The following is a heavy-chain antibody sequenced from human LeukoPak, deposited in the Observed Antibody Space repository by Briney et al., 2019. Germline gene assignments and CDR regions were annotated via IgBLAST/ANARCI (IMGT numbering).Heavy chain of an antibody. D-gene: IGHD3-9*01. CDR2: ISGSGGST. V-gene: IGHV3-23*01. J-gene: IGHJ4*02. Sequence: PGRSLRLSCAASGFTFSSYAMHWVRQAPGKGLEWVSAISGSGGSTYYADSVKGRFTISRDNSKNTLYLQMNSLRAEDKAVYYCATPPTPREGLLTDYWGQGTLVTVSS. CDR1: GFTFSSYA. CDR3: ATPPTPREGLLTDY.